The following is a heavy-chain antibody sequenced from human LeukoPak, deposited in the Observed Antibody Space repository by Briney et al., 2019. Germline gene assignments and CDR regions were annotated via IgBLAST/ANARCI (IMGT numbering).Heavy chain of an antibody. Sequence: SETLSLTCTVSGGSISSYYWNWIRQPPGKGLEWIGYVYYSGSTNYNPSLKSRVTISVDTSKNQFSLKLSSVTAADTAVYYCARASEIAAAGIDYWGQGTLVTVSS. J-gene: IGHJ4*02. CDR3: ARASEIAAAGIDY. D-gene: IGHD6-13*01. V-gene: IGHV4-59*01. CDR2: VYYSGST. CDR1: GGSISSYY.